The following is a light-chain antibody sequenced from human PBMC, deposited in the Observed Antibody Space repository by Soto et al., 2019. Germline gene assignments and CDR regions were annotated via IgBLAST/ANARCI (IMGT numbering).Light chain of an antibody. CDR3: QQYGNSPPNT. CDR2: AAS. Sequence: DIQMTQSPSSLSASVGDRVTITCRASQTIIRYLNWYQQKPGRAPNLLIYAASSLQSGVPSRFSGSGSGTEFTLTISSLQPEDFAVYFCQQYGNSPPNTFGQGTKVEIK. V-gene: IGKV1-39*01. CDR1: QTIIRY. J-gene: IGKJ2*01.